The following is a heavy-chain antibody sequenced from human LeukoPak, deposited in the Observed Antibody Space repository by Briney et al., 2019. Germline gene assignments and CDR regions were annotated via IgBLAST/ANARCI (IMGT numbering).Heavy chain of an antibody. CDR2: ISWNSGSI. J-gene: IGHJ3*02. D-gene: IGHD2-15*01. Sequence: GRSLRLSCAASGFTFDDYAMHWVRQAPGKGLEWVSGISWNSGSIGYADSVKGRFTISRGNAKNSLYLQMNSLRAEDTALYYCAKGGVVVAATEAFDIWGQGTMVTVSS. CDR1: GFTFDDYA. V-gene: IGHV3-9*01. CDR3: AKGGVVVAATEAFDI.